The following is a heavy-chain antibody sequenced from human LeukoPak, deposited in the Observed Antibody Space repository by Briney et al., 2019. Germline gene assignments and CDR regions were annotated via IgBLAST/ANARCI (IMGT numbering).Heavy chain of an antibody. D-gene: IGHD3-10*01. CDR2: INPNSGGT. V-gene: IGHV1-2*06. Sequence: ASVKVSCKASGYTFTGYYMHWVRQAPGQGLEWVGRINPNSGGTNYAQKFQGRVTMTRDTSISTAYMELSRLRSDDTAEYYCVRGRFGETDDWGEGTLVTVSS. J-gene: IGHJ4*02. CDR3: VRGRFGETDD. CDR1: GYTFTGYY.